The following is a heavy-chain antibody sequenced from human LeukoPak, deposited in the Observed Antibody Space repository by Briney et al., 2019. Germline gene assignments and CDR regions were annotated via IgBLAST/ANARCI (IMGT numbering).Heavy chain of an antibody. CDR1: GFTFSSYD. CDR3: VRGSPWIQLWEDYYGMDV. Sequence: SGGSLRLSCAASGFTFSSYDMHWVRQATGKGLEWVSAIGTAGDTYYPGSVKGRFTISRENAKNSLYLQMNSLRAEDTAVYYCVRGSPWIQLWEDYYGMDVWGQGTTVTVSS. D-gene: IGHD5-18*01. J-gene: IGHJ6*02. V-gene: IGHV3-13*01. CDR2: IGTAGDT.